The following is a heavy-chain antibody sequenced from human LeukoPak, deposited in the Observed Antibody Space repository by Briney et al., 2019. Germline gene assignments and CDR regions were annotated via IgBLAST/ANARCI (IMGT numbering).Heavy chain of an antibody. D-gene: IGHD6-13*01. V-gene: IGHV4-61*02. J-gene: IGHJ5*02. CDR1: GGSISSGSYY. CDR3: ARDRSAGQTFDH. CDR2: IYTSGST. Sequence: SETLSLTCTVSGGSISSGSYYWRWLRQPGGRGLEWIGSIYTSGSTNYNPSLKSRATISVDTSKNQFSLKLSSVTAADTAVYYCARDRSAGQTFDHWGQGTLVTVSS.